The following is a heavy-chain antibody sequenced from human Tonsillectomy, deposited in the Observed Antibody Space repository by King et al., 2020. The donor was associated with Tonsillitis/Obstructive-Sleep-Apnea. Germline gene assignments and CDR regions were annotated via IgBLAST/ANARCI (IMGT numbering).Heavy chain of an antibody. CDR1: GFTFSSYW. Sequence: VQLVESGGGLVQPGGSLRLSCAASGFTFSSYWMHWVRQAPGKGLVWASRINSDGSSTSYADSVKGRFTISRDNAKNTLYLQMNSLRAEDTAVYYCARDTELELRDYYYYYMDVWGKGTTVTVSS. D-gene: IGHD1-7*01. J-gene: IGHJ6*03. CDR2: INSDGSST. CDR3: ARDTELELRDYYYYYMDV. V-gene: IGHV3-74*01.